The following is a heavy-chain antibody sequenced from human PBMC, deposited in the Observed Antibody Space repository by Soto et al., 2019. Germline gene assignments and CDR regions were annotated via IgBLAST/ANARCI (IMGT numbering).Heavy chain of an antibody. J-gene: IGHJ4*02. CDR2: ISSSGSTI. Sequence: GGSLRLSCAASGFTFSDYYMSWIRQAPGKGLEWVSYISSSGSTIYYADSVKGRFTISRDNAKNSLYLQMNSLRAEDTAVYYCARDKFDCGGDCYGDKREFDYWGQGTLVTVSS. CDR3: ARDKFDCGGDCYGDKREFDY. CDR1: GFTFSDYY. D-gene: IGHD2-21*01. V-gene: IGHV3-11*01.